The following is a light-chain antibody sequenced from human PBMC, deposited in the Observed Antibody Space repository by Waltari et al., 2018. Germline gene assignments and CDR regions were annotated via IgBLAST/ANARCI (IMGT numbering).Light chain of an antibody. Sequence: QPPLTQEPSVAGAVGQKVTPACSGYPNNVGSYAVGWYQQISHGAPKTVMFGNSLPSGIPDRFSGSKSGTTASLTISGLQPEDEADYYCSTWDYSLSVVVFGGGTKVSVL. CDR1: PNNVGSYA. CDR2: GNS. CDR3: STWDYSLSVVV. J-gene: IGLJ2*01. V-gene: IGLV1-36*01.